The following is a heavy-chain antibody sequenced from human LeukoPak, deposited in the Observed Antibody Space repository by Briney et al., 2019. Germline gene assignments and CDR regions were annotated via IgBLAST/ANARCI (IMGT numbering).Heavy chain of an antibody. V-gene: IGHV4-34*01. J-gene: IGHJ4*02. CDR2: INHSGST. D-gene: IGHD2-15*01. CDR1: GGSFSGYY. CDR3: ARSVVAVDPFDY. Sequence: PSETLSLTCAVYGGSFSGYYWSWIRQPPGKGLEWIGEINHSGSTNYNPSLKSRVTISVDTSKNQFSLKLSSVTAADTAVYYCARSVVAVDPFDYWGQGTLVTVSS.